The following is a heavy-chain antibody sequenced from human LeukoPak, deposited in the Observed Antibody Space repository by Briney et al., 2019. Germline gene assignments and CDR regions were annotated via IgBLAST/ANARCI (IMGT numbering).Heavy chain of an antibody. Sequence: GGSLRLSCAASGFTFSSYAMSCVRQAPGKGLEWVSAISGSGASTYYADSVKGPFTISRDNSTNTLYLQMNSRRAEDTAVYYCAKLASYDILFDPWGQGTLVTVSS. CDR2: ISGSGAST. CDR3: AKLASYDILFDP. V-gene: IGHV3-23*01. D-gene: IGHD3-9*01. J-gene: IGHJ5*02. CDR1: GFTFSSYA.